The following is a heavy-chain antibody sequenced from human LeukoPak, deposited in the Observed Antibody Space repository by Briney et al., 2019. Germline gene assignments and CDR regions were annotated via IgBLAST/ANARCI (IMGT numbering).Heavy chain of an antibody. V-gene: IGHV3-48*01. CDR2: ISSSSSTI. D-gene: IGHD6-13*01. J-gene: IGHJ4*02. CDR3: AKDERIAAAGTPGY. CDR1: GFTFSSYS. Sequence: GGSLRLSCAASGFTFSSYSMNWVRQAPGKGLEWVSYISSSSSTIYYADSVKGRFTISRDNAKNSLYLQMNSLRAEDTAVYYCAKDERIAAAGTPGYWGQGTLVTVSS.